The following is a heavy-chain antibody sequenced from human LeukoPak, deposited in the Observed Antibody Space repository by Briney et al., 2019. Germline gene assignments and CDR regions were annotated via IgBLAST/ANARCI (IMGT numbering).Heavy chain of an antibody. CDR3: TTFWSGSYYRYDDY. CDR2: IKSKTDGGTT. Sequence: GGSLRLSCAASGFTFSNAWMSWVRQAPGKGLEWVGRIKSKTDGGTTDYAAPVKGRFTISRDDSKNTLYLQMNSLKTEDTAVYYCTTFWSGSYYRYDDYWGQGTLVTVSS. V-gene: IGHV3-15*01. D-gene: IGHD1-26*01. J-gene: IGHJ4*02. CDR1: GFTFSNAW.